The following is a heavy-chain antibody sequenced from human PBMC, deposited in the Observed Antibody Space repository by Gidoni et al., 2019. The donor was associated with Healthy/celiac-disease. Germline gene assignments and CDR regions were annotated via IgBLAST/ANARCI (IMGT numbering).Heavy chain of an antibody. CDR1: GFTFSSYW. Sequence: EVQLVESGGGWVQPGGSLRLSCAASGFTFSSYWMSWVRQAPGKGLEWVANIKQDGSEKYYVDSVKGRFTISRDNAKNSLYLQMNSLRAEDTAVYYCARGDIVVVTSHDAFDIWGQGTMVTVSS. CDR3: ARGDIVVVTSHDAFDI. D-gene: IGHD2-21*02. V-gene: IGHV3-7*01. J-gene: IGHJ3*02. CDR2: IKQDGSEK.